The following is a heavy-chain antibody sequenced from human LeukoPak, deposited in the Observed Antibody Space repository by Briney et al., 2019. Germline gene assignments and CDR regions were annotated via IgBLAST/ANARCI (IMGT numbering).Heavy chain of an antibody. CDR2: IYYSGST. CDR3: ARGGGYCGGGSCYDFAY. J-gene: IGHJ4*02. Sequence: SETLSLTCTVSGGSISAYYWSWIRQPPGKGLEWIGYIYYSGSTNYNPSLKSRVTITVDTSTNQFSLQLSSVTAADTAFYYCARGGGYCGGGSCYDFAYWGQGTLVSVSS. V-gene: IGHV4-59*01. CDR1: GGSISAYY. D-gene: IGHD2-15*01.